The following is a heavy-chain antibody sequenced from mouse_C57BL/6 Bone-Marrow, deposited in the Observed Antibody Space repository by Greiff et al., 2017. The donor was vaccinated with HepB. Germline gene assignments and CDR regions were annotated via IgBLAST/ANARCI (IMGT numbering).Heavy chain of an antibody. CDR2: IDPENGDT. CDR3: TRRSNYLAWFAY. Sequence: EVQLQQSGAELVRPGASVKLSCTASGFNIKDDYMHWVKQRPEQGLEWIGWIDPENGDTEYASKFQGKATITAATASNTAYLQLSSLTSEDTAVYYCTRRSNYLAWFAYWGQGTLVTVSA. CDR1: GFNIKDDY. V-gene: IGHV14-4*01. D-gene: IGHD2-5*01. J-gene: IGHJ3*01.